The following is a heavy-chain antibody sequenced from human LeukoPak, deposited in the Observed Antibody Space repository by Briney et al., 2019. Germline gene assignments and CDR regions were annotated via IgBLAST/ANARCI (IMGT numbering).Heavy chain of an antibody. CDR2: IYYSGST. J-gene: IGHJ4*02. CDR3: ASLNDYGDYG. V-gene: IGHV4-39*01. Sequence: SETLSLTCTVSGGSISSSSYYWGWIRQPPGKGLEWIGSIYYSGSTYYNLSLKSRVTISVDTSKNQFSLKLSSVTAADTAVYYCASLNDYGDYGWGQGTLVTVSS. CDR1: GGSISSSSYY. D-gene: IGHD4-17*01.